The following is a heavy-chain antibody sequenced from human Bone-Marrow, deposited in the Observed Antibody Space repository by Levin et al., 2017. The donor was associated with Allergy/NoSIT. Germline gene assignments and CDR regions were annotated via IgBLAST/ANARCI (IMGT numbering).Heavy chain of an antibody. Sequence: YYVDSVKGRFTTSRDSSKNVLYLQMSSLRAEDTAVYFCARRSGYGLEDWGQGTQVTVSS. J-gene: IGHJ4*02. V-gene: IGHV3-53*01. D-gene: IGHD5-18*01. CDR3: ARRSGYGLED.